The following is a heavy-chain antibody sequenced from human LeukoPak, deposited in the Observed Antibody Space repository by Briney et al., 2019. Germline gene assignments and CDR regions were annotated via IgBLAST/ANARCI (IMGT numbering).Heavy chain of an antibody. D-gene: IGHD3-3*01. Sequence: ASVKVSCKASGYTFTGHYMHWVRQAPGQGLEWMGWISPNSGGTKYAQKFQGRVTLTRDTSTSTAYMELSRLRCDDTAVYYCARSYDFWSGPPFDPWGQGTLVTVSS. CDR1: GYTFTGHY. CDR2: ISPNSGGT. CDR3: ARSYDFWSGPPFDP. V-gene: IGHV1-2*02. J-gene: IGHJ5*02.